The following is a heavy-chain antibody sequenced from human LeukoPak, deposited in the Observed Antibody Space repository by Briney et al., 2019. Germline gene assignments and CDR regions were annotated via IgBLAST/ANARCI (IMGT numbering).Heavy chain of an antibody. V-gene: IGHV4-59*08. D-gene: IGHD3-3*01. CDR2: ISYSGTT. J-gene: IGHJ4*02. CDR3: ARHGVLRFLEWSELYFFDY. Sequence: PSETLSLTCTVSGGSISSYYWSWIRQPPGKGLEWIGYISYSGTTNYNPSLKSRVTISVDTSKNQFSLKLSSVTAADTAVCYCARHGVLRFLEWSELYFFDYWGQGTLVTVSS. CDR1: GGSISSYY.